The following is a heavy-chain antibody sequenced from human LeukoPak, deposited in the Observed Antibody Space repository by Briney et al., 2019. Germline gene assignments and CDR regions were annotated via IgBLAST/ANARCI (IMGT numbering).Heavy chain of an antibody. CDR1: GYSFTSYW. Sequence: GESLKISCKGSGYSFTSYWIGWVRQMPGKGLEWRGIIYPGDSDTRYSPSFQGQVTISADRSISSAYLQWSSLKASDTAMYYCARHASHYDSSGYPFDYWGQETLVTVSS. CDR2: IYPGDSDT. D-gene: IGHD3-22*01. V-gene: IGHV5-51*01. J-gene: IGHJ4*02. CDR3: ARHASHYDSSGYPFDY.